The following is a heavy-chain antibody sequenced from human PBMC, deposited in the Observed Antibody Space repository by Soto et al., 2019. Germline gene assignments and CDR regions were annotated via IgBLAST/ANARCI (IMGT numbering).Heavy chain of an antibody. Sequence: PSETLSLTCTVSGASISSYFWSWIRQPAGKGLEWIGRIYTSGSTDYNPSLESRVTMSVDTSKKQVPLKLTSVTAADTAVYYCAAICSSPSCYGMDVWGPGTTVTVSS. J-gene: IGHJ6*02. CDR2: IYTSGST. V-gene: IGHV4-4*07. CDR3: AAICSSPSCYGMDV. D-gene: IGHD2-2*01. CDR1: GASISSYF.